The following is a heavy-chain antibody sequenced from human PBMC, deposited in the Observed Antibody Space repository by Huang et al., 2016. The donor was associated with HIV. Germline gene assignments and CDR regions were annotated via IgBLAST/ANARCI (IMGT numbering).Heavy chain of an antibody. J-gene: IGHJ4*02. D-gene: IGHD3-22*01. CDR1: GFTFSSYW. CDR2: INSDGSRS. V-gene: IGHV3-74*01. CDR3: VRDPRIQSWLNYFDY. Sequence: EVQLVESGGGLVQPGGSLRLSCAASGFTFSSYWMHWGRQAPGKGLVWVSLINSDGSRSGDADSVDGRFTISRDNAKNTLYLQMNSLRAEDTAVYYCVRDPRIQSWLNYFDYWGQGTLVSVSS.